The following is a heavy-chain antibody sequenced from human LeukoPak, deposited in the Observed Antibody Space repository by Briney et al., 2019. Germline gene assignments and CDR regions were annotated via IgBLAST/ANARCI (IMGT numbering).Heavy chain of an antibody. Sequence: ASVKVSCKASGYTFTSYAMHWVRQAPGQRLEWMGWINAGNGNTKYSQKFQGRVTITRDTSASTAYMELSSLRSEDTAVYYCARDRARRTVTTDAFDIWGQGTMVTVSS. D-gene: IGHD4-17*01. CDR2: INAGNGNT. V-gene: IGHV1-3*01. J-gene: IGHJ3*02. CDR3: ARDRARRTVTTDAFDI. CDR1: GYTFTSYA.